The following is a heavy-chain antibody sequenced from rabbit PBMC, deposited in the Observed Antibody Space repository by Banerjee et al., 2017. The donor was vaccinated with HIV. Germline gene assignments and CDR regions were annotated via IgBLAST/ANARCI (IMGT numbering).Heavy chain of an antibody. D-gene: IGHD1-1*01. V-gene: IGHV1S45*01. J-gene: IGHJ4*01. CDR3: TIFGDASSGFNL. CDR1: GFDFSISAY. CDR2: IVTGSDTT. Sequence: QEQLEESGGGLVKPEGSLTLTCTASGFDFSISAYMSWVRQAPGKGLEWIGCIVTGSDTTYYASWAKGRFTISKTSSTTVTLQMTSLTAADTATYFCTIFGDASSGFNLWGPGTLVTVS.